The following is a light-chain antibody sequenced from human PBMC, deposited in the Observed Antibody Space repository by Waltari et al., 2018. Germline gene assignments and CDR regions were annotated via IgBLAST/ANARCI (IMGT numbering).Light chain of an antibody. Sequence: EVVMTQSPATLSVSPGERASLSCRASQSIATNLAWYQQKPGQPPRLLVYDASTRPPPIPARFKGSGSGTEFTLTNSSLQSEDSAVYYCQQYNRWPPITFGQGMRLEI. V-gene: IGKV3-15*01. J-gene: IGKJ5*01. CDR1: QSIATN. CDR2: DAS. CDR3: QQYNRWPPIT.